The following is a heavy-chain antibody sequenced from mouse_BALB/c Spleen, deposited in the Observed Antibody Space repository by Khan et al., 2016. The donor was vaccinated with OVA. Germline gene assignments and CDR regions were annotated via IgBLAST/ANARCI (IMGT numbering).Heavy chain of an antibody. CDR3: AGENYYGRSCYAMDY. J-gene: IGHJ4*01. CDR1: GYTFTSYW. CDR2: IGPGSSNT. V-gene: IGHV1S41*01. Sequence: DLVKPGTSVKLSCKASGYTFTSYWINWIKQRPGQGLEWIGRIGPGSSNTYYNEMFKGKAALTVDTSSSTAYIHLSSLSSEDSAVYFCAGENYYGRSCYAMDYWGQGTSVTVSS. D-gene: IGHD1-1*01.